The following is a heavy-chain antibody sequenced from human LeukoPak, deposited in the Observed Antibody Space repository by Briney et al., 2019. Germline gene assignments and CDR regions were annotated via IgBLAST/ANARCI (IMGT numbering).Heavy chain of an antibody. V-gene: IGHV3-30*18. Sequence: GGSLRLSCAASGFTFSSYGMHWVRQAPGKGLEWVAVISYDGSNKYYADTVKGRFTISRDNSKNTLYLQMNSLRAEDTAVYYCAKDLHLERLRLGDLSGFDYWGQGTLVTVSS. CDR1: GFTFSSYG. D-gene: IGHD3-16*01. CDR3: AKDLHLERLRLGDLSGFDY. J-gene: IGHJ4*02. CDR2: ISYDGSNK.